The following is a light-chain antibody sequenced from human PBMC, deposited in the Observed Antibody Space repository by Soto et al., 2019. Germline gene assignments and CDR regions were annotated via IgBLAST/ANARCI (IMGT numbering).Light chain of an antibody. CDR1: QGISNS. V-gene: IGKV1-17*03. Sequence: DIQMTQSPSAMSASLGDRVTITCRASQGISNSLAWFQQKPGRVPKRLIYGASTLQSWAPSRFSGSASGAAFTLTISSLQPEDFATCYCLQYNSYPFTFGGGTKVEIK. CDR2: GAS. CDR3: LQYNSYPFT. J-gene: IGKJ4*01.